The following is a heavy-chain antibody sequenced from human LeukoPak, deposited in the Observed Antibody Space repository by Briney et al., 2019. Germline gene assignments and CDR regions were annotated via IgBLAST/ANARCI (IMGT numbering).Heavy chain of an antibody. CDR1: GFTFSSYW. Sequence: PGGSLRLSCAASGFTFSSYWMHWVRQTPGKGLEWVSSIISSGTNIYYADAVKGRFTISRDNAKNSLYLQMNSLRADDTAVYYCARGKYSSAWSDYWGQGTLVTVSS. D-gene: IGHD6-19*01. V-gene: IGHV3-21*01. CDR2: IISSGTNI. CDR3: ARGKYSSAWSDY. J-gene: IGHJ4*02.